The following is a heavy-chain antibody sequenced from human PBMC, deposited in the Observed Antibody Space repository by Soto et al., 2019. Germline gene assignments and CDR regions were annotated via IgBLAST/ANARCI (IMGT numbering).Heavy chain of an antibody. Sequence: QVQLVESGGGVVQPGRSLRLSCAASGFSFSSYGMHWVRQAPGKGLEWVAVILDDGSDKDYTDAAKGRFTISRDNSKNTLYLEMNSLRAEDTAVYYCARDDDYGDNGLDYWGQGTLVTVSS. D-gene: IGHD4-17*01. V-gene: IGHV3-33*01. CDR1: GFSFSSYG. J-gene: IGHJ4*02. CDR3: ARDDDYGDNGLDY. CDR2: ILDDGSDK.